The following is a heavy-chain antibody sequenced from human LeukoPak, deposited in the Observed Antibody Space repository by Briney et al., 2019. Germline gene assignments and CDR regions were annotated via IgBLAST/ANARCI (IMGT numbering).Heavy chain of an antibody. J-gene: IGHJ6*02. CDR3: AGGDYDRERIYLYYGMDV. D-gene: IGHD4-17*01. CDR1: GGSISSGSYY. Sequence: SQTLSLTCTVSGGSISSGSYYWSWIRQPAGKGLEWIGRIYTSGSTNYNPSLKSRVTISVDTSKNQFSLKLSSVTAAVTAVYYCAGGDYDRERIYLYYGMDVWGQGTTVTVSS. V-gene: IGHV4-61*02. CDR2: IYTSGST.